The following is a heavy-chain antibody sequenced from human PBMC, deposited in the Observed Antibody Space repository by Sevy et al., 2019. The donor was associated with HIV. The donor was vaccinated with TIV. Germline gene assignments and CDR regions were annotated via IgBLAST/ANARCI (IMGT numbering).Heavy chain of an antibody. CDR3: ARGGEWLAPIYDY. D-gene: IGHD6-19*01. CDR1: GFTFATYA. J-gene: IGHJ4*02. CDR2: ISYDGSNK. Sequence: GGCLRLSCAASGFTFATYAIHWVRQAPGKGLEWVAVISYDGSNKHYTDSVKGRFTISRDNSRNTLYLQMNSLRTEDTAVYYCARGGEWLAPIYDYWGQGTLVTVSS. V-gene: IGHV3-30-3*01.